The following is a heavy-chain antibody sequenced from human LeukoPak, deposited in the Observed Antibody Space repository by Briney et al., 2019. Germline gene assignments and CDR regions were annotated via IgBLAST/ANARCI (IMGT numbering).Heavy chain of an antibody. Sequence: GGSLRLSCAASGLTFSGSAMHWVRQASGKGLEWVGRITSKANSYATAYAASVKGRFTISRDDSQNTAYLQMNSLKTDDTAVYYCTSHERGSSGWLFDYWGQGTLVTVSS. J-gene: IGHJ4*02. V-gene: IGHV3-73*01. CDR1: GLTFSGSA. CDR3: TSHERGSSGWLFDY. D-gene: IGHD6-19*01. CDR2: ITSKANSYAT.